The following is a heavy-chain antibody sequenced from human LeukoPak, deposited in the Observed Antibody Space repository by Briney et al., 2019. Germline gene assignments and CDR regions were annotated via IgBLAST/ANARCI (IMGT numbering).Heavy chain of an antibody. CDR1: GGSISSGGYY. Sequence: SETLSLTCTVSGGSISSGGYYWSWIRQHPGKGLEWIGYIYYSGGTYYNPSLKSRVTISVDTSKNQFSLKLSSVTAADTAVYYCAKDGGLFFSIDYWGQGTLVTVSS. CDR3: AKDGGLFFSIDY. J-gene: IGHJ4*02. D-gene: IGHD3-16*01. CDR2: IYYSGGT. V-gene: IGHV4-31*03.